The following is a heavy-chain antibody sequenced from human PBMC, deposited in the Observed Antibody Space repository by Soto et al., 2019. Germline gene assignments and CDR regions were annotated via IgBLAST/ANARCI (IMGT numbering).Heavy chain of an antibody. CDR1: GGSISSSSYY. Sequence: SETLSLTCTVSGGSISSSSYYWGWIRQPPGKGLAWIGSIYYSGSTYYNLSLKSRVTISVDTSKNHFSLKLSSVTAADTAVYYCAGTKPQKRITILRGGRIDYWGQGTLVTVSS. CDR2: IYYSGST. J-gene: IGHJ4*02. CDR3: AGTKPQKRITILRGGRIDY. V-gene: IGHV4-39*02. D-gene: IGHD3-10*01.